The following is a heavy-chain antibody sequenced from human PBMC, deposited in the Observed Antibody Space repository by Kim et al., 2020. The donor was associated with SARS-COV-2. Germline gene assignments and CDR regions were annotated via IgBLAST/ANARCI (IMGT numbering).Heavy chain of an antibody. D-gene: IGHD6-19*01. Sequence: NTQFSPEVQGRITITRDASAGTAYMELTSLRSEDTAIYYCARGSGWAFDYWGQGTLVTVAS. J-gene: IGHJ4*02. CDR2: NT. CDR3: ARGSGWAFDY. V-gene: IGHV1-3*01.